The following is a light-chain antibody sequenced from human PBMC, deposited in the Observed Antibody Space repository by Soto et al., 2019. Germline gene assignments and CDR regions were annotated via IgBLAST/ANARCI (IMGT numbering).Light chain of an antibody. V-gene: IGLV2-14*01. CDR2: EVN. CDR3: GSFTSTSTLYV. J-gene: IGLJ1*01. CDR1: SSDVGDNNY. Sequence: QSALSQPASVSASPGQSITISCSGTSSDVGDNNYVSWYQQHPGKAPKLIIYEVNNRPSGVSNRFSGSKSGNTASLSISGLQAEDEADYYCGSFTSTSTLYVFGTGTKVTLL.